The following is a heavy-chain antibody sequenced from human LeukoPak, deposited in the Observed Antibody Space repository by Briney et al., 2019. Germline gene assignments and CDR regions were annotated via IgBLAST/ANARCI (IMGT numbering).Heavy chain of an antibody. Sequence: GGSLRLSCAASGFTFSSYSMNWVRQAPGKGLEWVSSISSSSYIYYADSVKGRFTTSRDNAKNSLYLQMNSLRAEDTAVYYCARALDGYDFWSGYVYWGQGTLVTVSS. CDR2: ISSSSYI. J-gene: IGHJ4*02. CDR1: GFTFSSYS. CDR3: ARALDGYDFWSGYVY. D-gene: IGHD3-3*01. V-gene: IGHV3-21*01.